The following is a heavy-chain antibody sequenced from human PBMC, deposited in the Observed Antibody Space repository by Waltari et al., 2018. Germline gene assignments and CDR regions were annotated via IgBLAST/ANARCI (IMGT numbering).Heavy chain of an antibody. D-gene: IGHD4-17*01. Sequence: QVHLVQSGAEVKKPGASVKVSCKASGYTFTGYYIQWVRRDPGQGLEWMGRSNPNSGDTNYAQKFQGRVTLTRDTSINTAYMELSSLKSDDTAVYYCARDLGSDYGNRDYWGQGTLVTVPS. CDR3: ARDLGSDYGNRDY. CDR2: SNPNSGDT. CDR1: GYTFTGYY. J-gene: IGHJ4*02. V-gene: IGHV1-2*06.